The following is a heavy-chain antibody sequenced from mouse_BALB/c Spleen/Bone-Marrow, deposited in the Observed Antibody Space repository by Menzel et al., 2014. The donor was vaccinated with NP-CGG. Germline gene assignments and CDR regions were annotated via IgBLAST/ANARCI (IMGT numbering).Heavy chain of an antibody. V-gene: IGHV1S56*01. J-gene: IGHJ2*01. Sequence: VQLQQSGPELVKPGASVRISCKASGYAFTSYYIHWVKQRPGQGLEWIGWIYPGNVNTKYNERFKGKATLTADKSSNTVYMQLSSLTSEDSAVYFCARGSSFDYWGQGTTLTVSS. D-gene: IGHD1-1*01. CDR1: GYAFTSYY. CDR3: ARGSSFDY. CDR2: IYPGNVNT.